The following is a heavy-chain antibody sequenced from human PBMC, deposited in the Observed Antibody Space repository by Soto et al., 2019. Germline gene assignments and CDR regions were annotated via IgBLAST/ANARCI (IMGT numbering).Heavy chain of an antibody. Sequence: SETLSLTCTVSGGSISGYYWGSIRQPPGKGLEWIGYIYYNGSTSSNPSLKSRVAIPVDTSRSQFSLKLNSVTAADTAVYYCARAYSDYASDYWGQGTLVTVSS. V-gene: IGHV4-59*13. CDR3: ARAYSDYASDY. J-gene: IGHJ4*02. CDR1: GGSISGYY. CDR2: IYYNGST. D-gene: IGHD3-16*01.